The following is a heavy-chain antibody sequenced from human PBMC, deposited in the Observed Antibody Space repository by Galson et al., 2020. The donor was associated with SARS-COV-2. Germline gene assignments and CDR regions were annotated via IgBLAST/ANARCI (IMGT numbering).Heavy chain of an antibody. D-gene: IGHD2-8*01. Sequence: GGSLRLSCAASGFTFSSYSMNWVRQPPGKGLEWVSYISSSSSTIYYADSVKGRFTISRDNAKNSLYLQMNSLRAEDTAVYYCARSYCTNGVCYYHFDYWGQGTLVTVSS. CDR1: GFTFSSYS. CDR2: ISSSSSTI. CDR3: ARSYCTNGVCYYHFDY. V-gene: IGHV3-48*01. J-gene: IGHJ4*02.